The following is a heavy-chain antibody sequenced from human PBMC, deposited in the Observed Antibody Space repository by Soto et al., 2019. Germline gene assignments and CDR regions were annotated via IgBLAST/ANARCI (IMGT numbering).Heavy chain of an antibody. J-gene: IGHJ4*02. Sequence: LIFSCASPGFTFYDYAMHWVRPAPGKGLEWVSGISWNSGSICYADSVKGRFTISRDNAKNSLYLQMNSLRAEDTALYDCAKARAATHRPYCFDYWGQGTLVTVSS. CDR3: AKARAATHRPYCFDY. CDR1: GFTFYDYA. CDR2: ISWNSGSI. D-gene: IGHD2-15*01. V-gene: IGHV3-9*01.